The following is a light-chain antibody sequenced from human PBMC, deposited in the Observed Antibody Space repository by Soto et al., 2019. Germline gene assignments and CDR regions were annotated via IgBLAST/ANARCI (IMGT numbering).Light chain of an antibody. CDR2: DAS. CDR1: QRVSSY. CDR3: QQRSNWPPYT. V-gene: IGKV3-11*01. J-gene: IGKJ2*01. Sequence: EIVLTQPPATLSLSPGERATLSCRASQRVSSYLAWYQQKPGQAPRPLTYDASNRATGIPARFSGSGSGTDDTLTISSLEPEDVAVYYCQQRSNWPPYTFGQGTKLEIK.